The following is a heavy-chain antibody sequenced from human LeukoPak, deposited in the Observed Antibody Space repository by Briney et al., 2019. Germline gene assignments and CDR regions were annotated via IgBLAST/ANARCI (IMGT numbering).Heavy chain of an antibody. Sequence: GASVKVSCKASGYTFTSYAMNWVRQAPGQGLEWMGWINTNTGNPTYAQGFTGRFVFSLDTSVSTAYLQISSLKAEDTAVYYCARDRHRITTVRGVIGYWGQGTLDTVSS. J-gene: IGHJ4*02. CDR2: INTNTGNP. CDR3: ARDRHRITTVRGVIGY. V-gene: IGHV7-4-1*02. CDR1: GYTFTSYA. D-gene: IGHD3-10*01.